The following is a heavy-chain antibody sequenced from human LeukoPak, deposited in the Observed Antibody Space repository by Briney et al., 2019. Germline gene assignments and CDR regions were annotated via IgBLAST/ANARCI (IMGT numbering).Heavy chain of an antibody. V-gene: IGHV3-11*04. D-gene: IGHD1-1*01. J-gene: IGHJ5*02. Sequence: GGSLRLSCVVSGFSVSDYDMSWIRQTPGRGLKWISYISSSGRLIKHLESVKGRFTMSRDDAKNSLFLEMTSLRVDDTAVYFCARDPGTTSDSWGQGTLVTVSS. CDR1: GFSVSDYD. CDR3: ARDPGTTSDS. CDR2: ISSSGRLI.